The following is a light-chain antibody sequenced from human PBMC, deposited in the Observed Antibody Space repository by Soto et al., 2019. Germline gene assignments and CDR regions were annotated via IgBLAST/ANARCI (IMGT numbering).Light chain of an antibody. J-gene: IGKJ2*01. CDR3: QQYGGSPRYT. CDR2: STT. V-gene: IGKV3-20*01. CDR1: QRVSSSS. Sequence: TQSPSTLSASVGDRVTITCRASQRVSSSSLAWYQQKPGQAPRLLIYSTTYSAAGVPDRFSGSGSGTDFTLTIARLELEDVAVYYCQQYGGSPRYTFGQGTKLEI.